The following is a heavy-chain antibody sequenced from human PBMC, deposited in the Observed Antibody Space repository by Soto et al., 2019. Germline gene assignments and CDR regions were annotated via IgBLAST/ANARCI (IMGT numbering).Heavy chain of an antibody. J-gene: IGHJ4*02. D-gene: IGHD4-17*01. V-gene: IGHV4-59*08. Sequence: PSETLSLTCTVSGGSIRSYYWSWFRQPPGKGLECIGYIYYSGSTSYNPSLKSRVTISVDTSKNQFSLKLSSVTAADTAIYYCARNYGDYVDYWGQGTLVTVSS. CDR1: GGSIRSYY. CDR3: ARNYGDYVDY. CDR2: IYYSGST.